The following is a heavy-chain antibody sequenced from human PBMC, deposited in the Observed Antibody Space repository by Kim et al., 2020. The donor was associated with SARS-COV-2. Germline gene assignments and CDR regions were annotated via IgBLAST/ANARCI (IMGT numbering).Heavy chain of an antibody. CDR1: GFTFSSYS. V-gene: IGHV3-21*01. CDR3: ARGLVIAVGYSDAFDI. J-gene: IGHJ3*02. CDR2: ISSSSSYI. D-gene: IGHD6-19*01. Sequence: GGSLRLSCAASGFTFSSYSMNWVRQAPGKGLEWVSSISSSSSYIYYADSVKGRFTISRDNAKNSLYLQMNSLRAEDTAVYYCARGLVIAVGYSDAFDIWGQGTMVTVSS.